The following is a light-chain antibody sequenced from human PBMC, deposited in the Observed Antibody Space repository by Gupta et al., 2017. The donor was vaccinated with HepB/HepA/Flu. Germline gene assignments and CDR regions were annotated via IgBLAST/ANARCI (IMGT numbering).Light chain of an antibody. J-gene: IGKJ5*01. CDR1: QSLLHSNGYNY. Sequence: DIVMTQSPLSLPVTPGEPASTSCRSSQSLLHSNGYNYLDWYLQKPGQSPQLLIYLGSNRASGVPDRFSGSGSGTDFTLTISRVEAEDVGVYYCMQALQTPITFGRGTRLEIK. CDR2: LGS. CDR3: MQALQTPIT. V-gene: IGKV2-28*01.